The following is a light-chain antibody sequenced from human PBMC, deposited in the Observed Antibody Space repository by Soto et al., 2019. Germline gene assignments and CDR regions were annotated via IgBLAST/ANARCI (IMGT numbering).Light chain of an antibody. J-gene: IGKJ4*01. CDR1: QSVYSY. CDR3: QQRSYWPPLT. Sequence: TVLTQSPATLSLSPGERATLSCRASQSVYSYLAWYQQKPGQAPRLLIYDASNRAPGIPDRFSGSGSGTAFTLTSSSLDPEDFAVYYWQQRSYWPPLTVGGGTKVEIK. CDR2: DAS. V-gene: IGKV3-11*01.